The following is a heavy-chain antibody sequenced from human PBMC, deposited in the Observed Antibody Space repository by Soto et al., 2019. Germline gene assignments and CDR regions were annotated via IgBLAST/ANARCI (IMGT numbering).Heavy chain of an antibody. CDR2: ISAYNGNT. Sequence: ASVKVSCKASGYTFTSYGISWVRQAPGQGLEWMGWISAYNGNTNYAQKLQGRVTMTTETSTSTAYMELRSLRSDDTAVYYRARNRQSLDWFDPWGQGTMVTVSS. D-gene: IGHD6-19*01. V-gene: IGHV1-18*01. CDR3: ARNRQSLDWFDP. J-gene: IGHJ5*02. CDR1: GYTFTSYG.